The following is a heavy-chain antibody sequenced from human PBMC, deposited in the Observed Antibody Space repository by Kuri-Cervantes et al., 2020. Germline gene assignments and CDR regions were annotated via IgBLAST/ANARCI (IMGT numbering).Heavy chain of an antibody. V-gene: IGHV1-2*02. CDR2: ISAYNGNR. Sequence: ASVKVSCKASGYTFTSYYMHWVRQAPGQGLEWMGRISAYNGNRNYAQKIQGRVTMTRDTSISTAYMELSRLISDDTAVYYCARGPMVTTDYYYYYMDVWGKGTTVTVSS. D-gene: IGHD4/OR15-4a*01. J-gene: IGHJ6*03. CDR1: GYTFTSYY. CDR3: ARGPMVTTDYYYYYMDV.